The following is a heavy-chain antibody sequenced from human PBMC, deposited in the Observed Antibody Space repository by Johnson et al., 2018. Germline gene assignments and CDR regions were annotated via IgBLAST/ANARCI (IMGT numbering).Heavy chain of an antibody. V-gene: IGHV3-33*08. CDR2: IWYDGSNK. CDR1: GFTFSSYA. D-gene: IGHD2/OR15-2a*01. CDR3: SRLEYEATGYFQH. J-gene: IGHJ1*01. Sequence: QVQLVESGGGVVQPGRSLRLSCAASGFTFSSYAMHWVRQAPGKGLEWVAVIWYDGSNKYYADSVKGRFTISRDNSKNTLYLQVNSLRAEDTAVYYCSRLEYEATGYFQHWGQGTLVTVSS.